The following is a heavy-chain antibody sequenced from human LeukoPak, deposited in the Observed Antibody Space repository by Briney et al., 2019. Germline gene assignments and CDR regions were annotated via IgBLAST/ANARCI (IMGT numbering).Heavy chain of an antibody. D-gene: IGHD3-3*01. V-gene: IGHV1-2*02. J-gene: IGHJ6*03. CDR2: INPNSGGT. CDR3: ARAGYDFWSGYYWGDYYYMDV. Sequence: GASVTVSCKASGYTFTGYYMHWVRQAPGQGLEWMGWINPNSGGTNYAQKFQGRVTMTRDTSISTAYMELSRLRSDDTAVYYCARAGYDFWSGYYWGDYYYMDVWGKGTTVTVSS. CDR1: GYTFTGYY.